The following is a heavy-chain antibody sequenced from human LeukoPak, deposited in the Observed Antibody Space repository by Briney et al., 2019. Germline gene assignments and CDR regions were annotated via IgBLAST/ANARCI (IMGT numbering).Heavy chain of an antibody. CDR1: GGTFSSYA. Sequence: ASVTVSCKAFGGTFSSYAISWVRQAPGQGLEWMGGIIPIFGTANYAQKFQGRVTITADESTSTAYMELSSLRSEDTAVYYCARAGIAAAGTSSWFDPWGQGTLVTVSS. V-gene: IGHV1-69*13. CDR3: ARAGIAAAGTSSWFDP. J-gene: IGHJ5*02. D-gene: IGHD6-13*01. CDR2: IIPIFGTA.